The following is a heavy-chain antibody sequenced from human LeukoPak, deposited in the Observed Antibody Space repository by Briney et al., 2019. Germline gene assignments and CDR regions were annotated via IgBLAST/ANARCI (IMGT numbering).Heavy chain of an antibody. CDR2: IIPIFGTA. CDR1: GGTFISYA. V-gene: IGHV1-69*01. J-gene: IGHJ6*03. D-gene: IGHD6-13*01. CDR3: ARALALDYYYYMDV. Sequence: GASVKVSCKASGGTFISYAISWVRQAPGQGLEWMGGIIPIFGTAYYAQNFWGRVTITPHDSTSTSYMELSSLRSEDTAVYYCARALALDYYYYMDVWGKGTTVTVSS.